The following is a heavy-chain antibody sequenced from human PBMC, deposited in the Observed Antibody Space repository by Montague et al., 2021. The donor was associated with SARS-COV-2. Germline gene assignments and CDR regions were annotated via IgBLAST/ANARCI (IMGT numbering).Heavy chain of an antibody. Sequence: SETLSLTCAVSGGSISSSNWWSWVRQPPGKGLEWIGEIYHSGSTNYNPSLKSRVTISVDKSKNQLSLKLSSVTAADTAVYYCARGKRWLQPLSALYYYYGMDVWGQGTTVTVSS. J-gene: IGHJ6*02. CDR1: GGSISSSNW. V-gene: IGHV4-4*02. CDR2: IYHSGST. D-gene: IGHD5-24*01. CDR3: ARGKRWLQPLSALYYYYGMDV.